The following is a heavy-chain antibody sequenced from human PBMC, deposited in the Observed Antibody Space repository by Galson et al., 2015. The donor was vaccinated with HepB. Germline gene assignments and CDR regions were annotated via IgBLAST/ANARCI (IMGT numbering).Heavy chain of an antibody. D-gene: IGHD6-19*01. J-gene: IGHJ4*02. Sequence: SETLSLTCAVSGGSISSSNWWSWVRQPPGKGLEWIGEIYHSGSTNYNPSLKSRVTISVDKSKNQFSLKLSSVTAADTAVYYCASVLSSGWYFDYWGQGTLVTVSS. CDR2: IYHSGST. V-gene: IGHV4-4*02. CDR3: ASVLSSGWYFDY. CDR1: GGSISSSNW.